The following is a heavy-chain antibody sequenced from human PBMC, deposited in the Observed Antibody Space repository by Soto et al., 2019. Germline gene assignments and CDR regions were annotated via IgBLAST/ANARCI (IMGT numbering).Heavy chain of an antibody. Sequence: GGSLRLSCAASGLTFSSYGMHWVRQAPGKGLEWVAVIWYDGSNKYYADSVKGRFTISRDNSKNTLYLQMNSLRAEDTAVYYCARDSLPYYYDSSGYLSIYGMDVWGQGTTVTVSS. CDR2: IWYDGSNK. V-gene: IGHV3-33*01. CDR3: ARDSLPYYYDSSGYLSIYGMDV. D-gene: IGHD3-22*01. J-gene: IGHJ6*02. CDR1: GLTFSSYG.